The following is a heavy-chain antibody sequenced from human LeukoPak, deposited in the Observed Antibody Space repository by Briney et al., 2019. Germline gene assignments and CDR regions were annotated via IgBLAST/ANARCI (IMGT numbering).Heavy chain of an antibody. CDR1: GGSISSSSYY. CDR3: ARHESRGSGWNDY. CDR2: IYYSGST. Sequence: PWETLSLTCTVSGGSISSSSYYWGWIRQPPGKGLQWIGSIYYSGSTYYNPSLKSRVTISVDTSKNQFSLKLSSVTAADTAVYYCARHESRGSGWNDYWGQGTLVTVSS. V-gene: IGHV4-39*01. D-gene: IGHD6-19*01. J-gene: IGHJ4*02.